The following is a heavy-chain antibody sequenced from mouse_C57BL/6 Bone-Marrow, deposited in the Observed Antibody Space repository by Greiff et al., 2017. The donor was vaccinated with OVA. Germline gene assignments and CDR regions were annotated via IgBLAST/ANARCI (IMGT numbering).Heavy chain of an antibody. V-gene: IGHV1-80*01. CDR1: GYAFSSYW. J-gene: IGHJ3*01. CDR3: ARGDDWAWFAY. D-gene: IGHD2-4*01. CDR2: IYPGDGDT. Sequence: QVQLKESGAELVKPGASVKISCKASGYAFSSYWMNWVKQRPGKGLEWIGQIYPGDGDTNYNGKFKGKATLTADKSSSTAYMQLSSLTSEDSAVYFCARGDDWAWFAYWGQGTLVTVSA.